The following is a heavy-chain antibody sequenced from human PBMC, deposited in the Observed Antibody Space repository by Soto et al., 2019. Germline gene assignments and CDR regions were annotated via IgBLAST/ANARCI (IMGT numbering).Heavy chain of an antibody. Sequence: LSLTCTVSGCSVISGSYYWSWIRQPPGKGLEWIGYIYYSGSTNYNPSLKSRVTISVDTSKNQFPLKLSSVTAADTAVYYCASLTTVPEAPGDYWGQGTLVTVSA. J-gene: IGHJ4*02. D-gene: IGHD4-4*01. CDR3: ASLTTVPEAPGDY. CDR1: GCSVISGSYY. CDR2: IYYSGST. V-gene: IGHV4-61*01.